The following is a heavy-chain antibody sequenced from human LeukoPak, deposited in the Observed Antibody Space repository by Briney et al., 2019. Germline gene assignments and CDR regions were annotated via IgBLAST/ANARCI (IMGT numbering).Heavy chain of an antibody. J-gene: IGHJ3*02. CDR1: GFTFSGSA. CDR3: TINLDGAQWAFDI. D-gene: IGHD6-19*01. CDR2: IRSKANSYAT. V-gene: IGHV3-73*01. Sequence: GGSLRLSCAASGFTFSGSAMHWVRQASGKGLEWVGRIRSKANSYATAYAASVKGRFTISRDDSKNTAYLQMNSLKTEDTAVYYCTINLDGAQWAFDIWGQGTMVTVSS.